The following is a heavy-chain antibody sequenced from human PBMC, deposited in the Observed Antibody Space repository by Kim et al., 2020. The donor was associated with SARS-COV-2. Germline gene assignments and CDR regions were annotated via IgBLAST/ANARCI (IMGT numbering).Heavy chain of an antibody. V-gene: IGHV3-53*01. D-gene: IGHD3-10*01. Sequence: GGSLRLSCEASGFIVSSNHMNWVRQAPGKGLEWVSLIYSGGETYYADSVGGRFSISRDNAKNTLYHQMNGLRDEDTAVDYCAREVGYGGYYGSWTNYGMDVGGQGTTVPASS. CDR2: IYSGGET. CDR1: GFIVSSNH. CDR3: AREVGYGGYYGSWTNYGMDV. J-gene: IGHJ6*02.